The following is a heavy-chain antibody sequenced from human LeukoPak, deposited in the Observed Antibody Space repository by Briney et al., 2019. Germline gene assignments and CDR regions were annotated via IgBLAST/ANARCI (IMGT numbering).Heavy chain of an antibody. CDR1: GLTFSSHA. CDR2: ISYDGRFQ. D-gene: IGHD1-26*01. Sequence: PGGSLRLSCSVSGLTFSSHAMHCVREAPGKGRECVAYISYDGRFQYHADSVKGRFTIPRDNSKDILYLQMNSLRVDDSATYSCVGEVGSRQMNSWGQGTLVTVSS. V-gene: IGHV3-30*04. J-gene: IGHJ5*02. CDR3: VGEVGSRQMNS.